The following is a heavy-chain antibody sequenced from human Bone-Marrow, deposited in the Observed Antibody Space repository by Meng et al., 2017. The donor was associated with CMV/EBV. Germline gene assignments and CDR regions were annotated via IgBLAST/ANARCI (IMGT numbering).Heavy chain of an antibody. CDR2: ISSSSSYI. V-gene: IGHV3-21*01. J-gene: IGHJ6*02. CDR3: ARDWYSSSWYDHGGMDV. Sequence: GSVRLSCAASGFTFSSYSMNWVRQAPGKGLEWISSISSSSSYIYYADSVKGRFTISRDNAKNSLYLQMNSLRAEDTAVYYCARDWYSSSWYDHGGMDVWGQGTTVTVSS. D-gene: IGHD6-13*01. CDR1: GFTFSSYS.